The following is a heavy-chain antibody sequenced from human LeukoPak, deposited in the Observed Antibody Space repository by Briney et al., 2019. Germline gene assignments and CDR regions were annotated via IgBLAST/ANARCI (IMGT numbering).Heavy chain of an antibody. J-gene: IGHJ4*02. CDR3: AKGPLRGTAAAIDY. V-gene: IGHV3-30*18. Sequence: PGESLRLSCAASGFTFNNYGMHWVRQAPGKGLEWVAVISYDGGNIHYPDSVKGRFTISRDISTDTLWLQMDSLRTEDTAVYYCAKGPLRGTAAAIDYWGQGTLVTVSS. CDR2: ISYDGGNI. CDR1: GFTFNNYG. D-gene: IGHD2-2*01.